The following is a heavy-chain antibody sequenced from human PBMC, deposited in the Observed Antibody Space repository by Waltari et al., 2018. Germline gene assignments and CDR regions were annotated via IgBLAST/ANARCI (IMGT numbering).Heavy chain of an antibody. V-gene: IGHV3-9*01. Sequence: EVQLVESGGGLVQPGRSLRLSCAASGFTFDDYAMHWVRQAPGKGLEWVSGISWNSGSIGYADSVKGRFTISRDNAKNSLYLQMNSLRAEDTALYYCAKDSSRYYRARFDY. J-gene: IGHJ4*01. D-gene: IGHD1-26*01. CDR2: ISWNSGSI. CDR1: GFTFDDYA. CDR3: AKDSSRYYRARFDY.